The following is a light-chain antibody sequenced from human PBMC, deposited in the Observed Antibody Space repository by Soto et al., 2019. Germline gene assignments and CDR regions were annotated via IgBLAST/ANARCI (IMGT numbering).Light chain of an antibody. CDR2: EVS. CDR3: SSYAGSNNLV. Sequence: ALTQPPSASGSPGQSVTISCTGSSSDVGGYNYVSWYQHHPGKAPKLMIYEVSERPSGVPDRFSGSKSGNTASLTVSGLQADDEADYYCSSYAGSNNLVFGGGTQLTVL. CDR1: SSDVGGYNY. V-gene: IGLV2-8*01. J-gene: IGLJ2*01.